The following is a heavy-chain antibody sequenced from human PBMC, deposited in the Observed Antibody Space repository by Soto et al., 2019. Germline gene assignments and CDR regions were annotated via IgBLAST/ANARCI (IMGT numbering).Heavy chain of an antibody. CDR3: AKSDGPEENDAFDI. Sequence: QVRLVQSGPEVRKPGASVKISCEASGYSFTGHYLHWVRQAPGHGLEWMGWINPNSGGTNYAQKFQDWISITRDKALSTVYMDLSSLRSEDTAMYYCAKSDGPEENDAFDIWGQGTMISVS. V-gene: IGHV1-2*04. CDR1: GYSFTGHY. CDR2: INPNSGGT. J-gene: IGHJ3*02.